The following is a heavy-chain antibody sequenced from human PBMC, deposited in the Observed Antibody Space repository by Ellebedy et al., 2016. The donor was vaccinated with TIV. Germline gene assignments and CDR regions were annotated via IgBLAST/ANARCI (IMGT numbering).Heavy chain of an antibody. V-gene: IGHV3-7*01. D-gene: IGHD4-17*01. CDR1: GFTFSSYW. Sequence: GESLKISCAASGFTFSSYWMSWVRQAPGKGLEWVANIKQDGSEKYYVDSVKGRFTISRDNAKNSLYLQMNSLRAEDTAVYYCARVPHYGDYSDYWGQGTLVTVSS. J-gene: IGHJ4*02. CDR2: IKQDGSEK. CDR3: ARVPHYGDYSDY.